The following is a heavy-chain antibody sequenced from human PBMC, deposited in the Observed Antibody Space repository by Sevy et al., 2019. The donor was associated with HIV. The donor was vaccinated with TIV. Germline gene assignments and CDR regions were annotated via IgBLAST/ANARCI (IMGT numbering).Heavy chain of an antibody. CDR2: ISRTSTTT. D-gene: IGHD3-22*01. V-gene: IGHV3-48*02. CDR1: GFTFSTYS. Sequence: GGSLRLSCKASGFTFSTYSMHWVRQAPGKGLEWVSSISRTSTTTYYADSAKGRFTISRDNAKNSLYPQMNSLRDEDTAVYYCAREAYYYDSREENWFDPWGQGTLVTVSS. CDR3: AREAYYYDSREENWFDP. J-gene: IGHJ5*02.